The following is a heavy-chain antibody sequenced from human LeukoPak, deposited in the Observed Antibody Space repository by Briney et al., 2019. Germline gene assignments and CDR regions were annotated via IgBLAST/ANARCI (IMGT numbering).Heavy chain of an antibody. CDR1: GYTFTSYG. CDR3: ARAALDTDIVVVPAAIIVYYFDY. Sequence: ASVKVSCKASGYTFTSYGISWVRQAPGQGLEWMGWISAYNGNTNYAQKLQGRVTMTTDTSTSTAYMELRSLRSDDTAVYYCARAALDTDIVVVPAAIIVYYFDYWGQGTLVTVSS. J-gene: IGHJ4*02. D-gene: IGHD2-2*02. CDR2: ISAYNGNT. V-gene: IGHV1-18*01.